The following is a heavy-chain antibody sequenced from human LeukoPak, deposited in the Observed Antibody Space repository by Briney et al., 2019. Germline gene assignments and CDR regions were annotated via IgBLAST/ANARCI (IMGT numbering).Heavy chain of an antibody. CDR2: IYTSGST. V-gene: IGHV4-4*07. J-gene: IGHJ6*03. Sequence: SETLSLTCTVSGGSISSYYWSWIRQPAGKGLEWIGRIYTSGSTNYNPSLKSRVTMSVDTSKNQFSLKLSSVTAADTALYYCARVPRSYYYYYYMDVWGKGTTVTVSS. CDR3: ARVPRSYYYYYYMDV. CDR1: GGSISSYY.